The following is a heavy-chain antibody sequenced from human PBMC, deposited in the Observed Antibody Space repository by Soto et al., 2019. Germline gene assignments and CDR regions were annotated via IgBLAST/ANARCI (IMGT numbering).Heavy chain of an antibody. J-gene: IGHJ4*02. CDR3: AKDWVIGTIIYDFHH. V-gene: IGHV3-23*01. Sequence: EVQLLESGGGLVQPGGSLRLSCAASGFTFSTYAMIWVRQAPGKGLEWVSGISGSGGDTYYADSVMGRFTVSRDNSKNTLYLQMNSLRVEDTAVYYCAKDWVIGTIIYDFHHWGQGALDTVSS. CDR1: GFTFSTYA. D-gene: IGHD3-10*01. CDR2: ISGSGGDT.